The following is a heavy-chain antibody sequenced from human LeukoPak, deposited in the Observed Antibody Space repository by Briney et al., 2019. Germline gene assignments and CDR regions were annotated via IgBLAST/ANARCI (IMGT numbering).Heavy chain of an antibody. D-gene: IGHD3-22*01. CDR2: ISYDGSNE. CDR1: GLAFSNNG. CDR3: AKVALFSGYYPPFDY. Sequence: RRSLRPSCTASGLAFSNNGMQWVRQAPRKGLEWVAVISYDGSNEYYADSVKGRFTIYRDNSKNTLFLQMNSLRPEDTAVYHCAKVALFSGYYPPFDYWGQGTLVSVSS. V-gene: IGHV3-30*18. J-gene: IGHJ4*02.